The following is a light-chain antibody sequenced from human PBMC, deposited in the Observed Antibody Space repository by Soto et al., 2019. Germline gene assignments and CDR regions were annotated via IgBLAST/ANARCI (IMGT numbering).Light chain of an antibody. Sequence: DIQMTQSPSTLSASVGDRVTITCRASQTISSSLAWYQHKPGKAPKLLIFDATTLQSGVPSRFSGSGSGTDFTLTISRLEPEDFAVYYCQQFGSSSFIFGQGTKLEIK. V-gene: IGKV1-5*01. CDR2: DAT. J-gene: IGKJ2*01. CDR1: QTISSS. CDR3: QQFGSSSFI.